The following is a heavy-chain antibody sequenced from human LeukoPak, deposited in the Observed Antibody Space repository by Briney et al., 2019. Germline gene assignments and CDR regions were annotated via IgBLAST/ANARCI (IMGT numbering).Heavy chain of an antibody. J-gene: IGHJ5*01. V-gene: IGHV4-59*08. D-gene: IGHD1/OR15-1a*01. CDR1: GGSISSYY. CDR2: IYYGGRT. Sequence: SETLSLTCTVSGGSISSYYWSWIRQPPGRGLEWIGYIYYGGRTNYNPSLKSRATMSIDTAKNHFSLNLTSVTAADTAVYYCARSISGTRSKFDCWGQGTLVTVSS. CDR3: ARSISGTRSKFDC.